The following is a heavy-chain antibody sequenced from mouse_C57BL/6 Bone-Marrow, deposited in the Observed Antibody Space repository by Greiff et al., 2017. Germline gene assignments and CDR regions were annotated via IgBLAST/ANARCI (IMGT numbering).Heavy chain of an antibody. CDR2: IYPGSGST. V-gene: IGHV1-55*01. Sequence: QVQLQQPGAELVKPGASVKMSCKASGYTFTSYWITWVKQRPGQGLEWIGDIYPGSGSTNYNEKFKSKATLTVDTSTSTAYMQLGSLTSEDSAIYYCARQDYEGIYNFDYWGQDTTLTVSS. D-gene: IGHD2-4*01. J-gene: IGHJ2*01. CDR1: GYTFTSYW. CDR3: ARQDYEGIYNFDY.